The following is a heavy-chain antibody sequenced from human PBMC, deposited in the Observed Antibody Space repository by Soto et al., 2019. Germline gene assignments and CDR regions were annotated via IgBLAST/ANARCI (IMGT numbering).Heavy chain of an antibody. D-gene: IGHD5-18*01. Sequence: QVQLVQSGAEVKKPGSSVKVSCKASGGTFSSYAISWVRQAPGQGLEWMGGIIPIFGTANYAQKFQGRVTSTADESTSTAYMELSSLRSEDTAVYYCARDWRSGSDYYYYYGMDVWGQGTTVTVSS. V-gene: IGHV1-69*01. CDR3: ARDWRSGSDYYYYYGMDV. J-gene: IGHJ6*02. CDR1: GGTFSSYA. CDR2: IIPIFGTA.